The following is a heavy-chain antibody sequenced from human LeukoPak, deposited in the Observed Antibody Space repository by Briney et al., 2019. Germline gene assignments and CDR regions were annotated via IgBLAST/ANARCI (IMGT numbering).Heavy chain of an antibody. CDR2: IYYSGST. CDR3: VRDRDYGDYAYAFDI. CDR1: GGSISSYY. D-gene: IGHD4-17*01. V-gene: IGHV4-59*01. J-gene: IGHJ3*02. Sequence: PSETLSLTCTVSGGSISSYYWSWIRQPPGKGLEWIGYIYYSGSTNYNPSLKSRVTISVDTSKNQFSLELSSVTAADTAVYYCVRDRDYGDYAYAFDIWGQGTMVTVSS.